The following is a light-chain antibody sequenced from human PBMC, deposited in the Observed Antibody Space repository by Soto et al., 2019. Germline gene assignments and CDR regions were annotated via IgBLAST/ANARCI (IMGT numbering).Light chain of an antibody. CDR2: EVS. CDR3: SSYAGSNTVI. J-gene: IGLJ2*01. CDR1: SSDVGGYNF. Sequence: QSALTQPPSASGSPGQSVTISCTGSSSDVGGYNFVSWYQHHPGKAPKLLIFEVSKRRSGVPDRFSASRSGNTASLTVSGLQAEDEGDYYCSSYAGSNTVIFGGGTKVTVL. V-gene: IGLV2-8*01.